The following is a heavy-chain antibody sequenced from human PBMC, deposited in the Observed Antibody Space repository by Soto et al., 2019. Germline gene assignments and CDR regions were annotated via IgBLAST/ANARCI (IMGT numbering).Heavy chain of an antibody. CDR1: GFTFSSYA. CDR3: VKDWGPVYYYDSSGYYSSF. D-gene: IGHD3-22*01. V-gene: IGHV3-64D*06. J-gene: IGHJ6*02. CDR2: ISSNGGST. Sequence: PGGSLRLSCSASGFTFSSYAMHWVRQAPGKGLEYVSAISSNGGSTYYADSVKGRFTISRDNSKNTLYLQMSSLRAEDTAVYYCVKDWGPVYYYDSSGYYSSFWGQGTTVTVSS.